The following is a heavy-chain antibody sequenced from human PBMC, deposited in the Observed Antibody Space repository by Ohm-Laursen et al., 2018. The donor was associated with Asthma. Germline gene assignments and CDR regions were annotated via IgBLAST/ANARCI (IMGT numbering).Heavy chain of an antibody. J-gene: IGHJ1*01. CDR1: GYTFSRYS. V-gene: IGHV3-21*01. CDR3: ARIGPEWELPGREYSLHH. D-gene: IGHD1-26*01. Sequence: GSLRLSCAASGYTFSRYSIHWVRQFPGKGLEWVASISTASTFIYYADSVRGRFTTSRDNARNSVYLQMNSLRADDTALYYCARIGPEWELPGREYSLHHWGEGTLVTVSS. CDR2: ISTASTFI.